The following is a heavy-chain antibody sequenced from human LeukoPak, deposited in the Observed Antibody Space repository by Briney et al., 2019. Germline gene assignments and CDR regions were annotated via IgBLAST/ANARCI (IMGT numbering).Heavy chain of an antibody. D-gene: IGHD3-9*01. CDR2: MNPNSGNT. J-gene: IGHJ6*03. V-gene: IGHV1-8*03. CDR3: ARGITYYDILTGYSSYYYMDV. CDR1: GGTFSSYD. Sequence: ASVKVSCKASGGTFSSYDISWVRQATGQGLEWMGWMNPNSGNTGYAQKFQGRVTITRNTSISTAYMELSSLRSEDTAVYYCARGITYYDILTGYSSYYYMDVWGKGTTVTVSS.